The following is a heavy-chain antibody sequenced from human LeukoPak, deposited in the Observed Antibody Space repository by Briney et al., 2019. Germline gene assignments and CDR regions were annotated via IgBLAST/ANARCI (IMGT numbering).Heavy chain of an antibody. J-gene: IGHJ4*02. V-gene: IGHV4-61*02. Sequence: SETLSLTCTVSGGSISSGSYYWSWIRQPAGQGLEWIGLIYTSGGTNYNPSLKSRVTISVDMSKNQFSLKLSSVTAADTAVYYCARGRYSSSWYVDFWGQGTLVTVSS. CDR2: IYTSGGT. CDR3: ARGRYSSSWYVDF. D-gene: IGHD6-13*01. CDR1: GGSISSGSYY.